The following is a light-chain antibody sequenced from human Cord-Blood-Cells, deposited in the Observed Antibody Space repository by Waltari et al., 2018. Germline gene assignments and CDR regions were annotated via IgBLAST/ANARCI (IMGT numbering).Light chain of an antibody. CDR1: RSDVGGYNS. CDR2: DVS. J-gene: IGLJ2*01. V-gene: IGLV2-11*01. Sequence: QSALTQPRSVSGSPGQSVTISRTGTRSDVGGYNSVSWYQQHPGQAPKLMIYDVSKRPSGVPDRFSGSKSGNTASLTISGLQAEDEADYYCCSYAGSYTLVFGGGTKLTVL. CDR3: CSYAGSYTLV.